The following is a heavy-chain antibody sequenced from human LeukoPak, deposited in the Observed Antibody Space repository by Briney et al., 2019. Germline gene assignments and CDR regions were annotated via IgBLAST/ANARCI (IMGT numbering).Heavy chain of an antibody. CDR3: ARDRYCSSTSCYDPDYFDY. V-gene: IGHV3-48*03. Sequence: GESLKISCASSGFTFSSYEMNWVRRSPGKGLEWVSYISSSGSTIYYADSVKGRFIISRDNAKNSLYLQMNSLRAEDTAVYYCARDRYCSSTSCYDPDYFDYWGQGTLVTVSS. D-gene: IGHD2-2*01. J-gene: IGHJ4*02. CDR2: ISSSGSTI. CDR1: GFTFSSYE.